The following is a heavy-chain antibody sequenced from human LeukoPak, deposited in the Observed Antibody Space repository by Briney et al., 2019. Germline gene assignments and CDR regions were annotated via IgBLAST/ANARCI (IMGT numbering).Heavy chain of an antibody. D-gene: IGHD3-3*01. Sequence: GASVKVSCKASGYTFTDYYMHWVRQAPGQGLEWMGWINPNSGGTNYAQKFQGRVTMTRDTSISTAYMELSRLRSDDTAVYYCARDLTIFGVDTIYFDYWGQGILVTVSS. CDR3: ARDLTIFGVDTIYFDY. CDR2: INPNSGGT. V-gene: IGHV1-2*02. CDR1: GYTFTDYY. J-gene: IGHJ4*02.